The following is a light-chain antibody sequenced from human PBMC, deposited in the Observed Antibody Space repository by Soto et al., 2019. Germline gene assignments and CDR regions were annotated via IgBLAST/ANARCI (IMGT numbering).Light chain of an antibody. Sequence: EIVLTQSPATLSLSPGERATLSCRASQSVSSYLAWYQQKPGQAPRLLIYDASNRATGIPARFSGSGSGTDFTRTISSLEPEDFAVYYCQQRSNWPPVMTFGQGTRLEIK. CDR3: QQRSNWPPVMT. V-gene: IGKV3-11*01. J-gene: IGKJ5*01. CDR2: DAS. CDR1: QSVSSY.